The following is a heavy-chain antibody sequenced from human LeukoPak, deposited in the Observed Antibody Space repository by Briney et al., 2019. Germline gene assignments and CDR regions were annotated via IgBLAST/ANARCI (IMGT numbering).Heavy chain of an antibody. Sequence: WGSLRLSCTASGFTLSAYSMNWVRQAPGRGLVWVSRIAPVSRTAYAASVKRRFTIFSDNAKNTLYLQMNSLRPEDTALYDCTMDTFGPRDYGGQGALVTVSS. CDR3: TMDTFGPRDY. V-gene: IGHV3-74*01. CDR2: IAPVSRT. D-gene: IGHD5-18*01. J-gene: IGHJ4*02. CDR1: GFTLSAYS.